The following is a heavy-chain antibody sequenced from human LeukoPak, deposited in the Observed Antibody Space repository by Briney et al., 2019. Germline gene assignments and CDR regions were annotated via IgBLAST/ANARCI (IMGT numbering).Heavy chain of an antibody. D-gene: IGHD5-24*01. CDR1: GGSIDSYY. V-gene: IGHV4-59*01. CDR3: ARGGGIGYNFY. Sequence: SETLSLTCTVSGGSIDSYYWTWIRQPPTKRLEWIGYIYYSGTTKYNPSLKRRVSMSLDTSKNQISLNLISVTAADTAVYYCARGGGIGYNFYWGQGTLVTVSS. CDR2: IYYSGTT. J-gene: IGHJ4*02.